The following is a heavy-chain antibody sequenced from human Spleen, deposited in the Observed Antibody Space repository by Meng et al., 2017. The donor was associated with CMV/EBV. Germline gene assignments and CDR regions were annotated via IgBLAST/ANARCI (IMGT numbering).Heavy chain of an antibody. V-gene: IGHV3-74*01. CDR3: ARDTLYDILTGYQLDYGMDV. CDR2: INSDGSST. J-gene: IGHJ6*02. CDR1: GFSISPYA. D-gene: IGHD3-9*01. Sequence: GESLKISCAASGFSISPYAMQWVRQAPGKGLVWVSRINSDGSSTSYADSVKGRFTISRDNAKNTLYLQMNSLRAEDTAVYYCARDTLYDILTGYQLDYGMDVWGQGTTVTVSS.